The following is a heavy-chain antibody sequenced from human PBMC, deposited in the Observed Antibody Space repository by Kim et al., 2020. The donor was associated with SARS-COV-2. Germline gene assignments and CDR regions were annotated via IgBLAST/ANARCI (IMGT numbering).Heavy chain of an antibody. CDR1: GYTFTSYA. CDR2: INAGNGNT. CDR3: AAGSLVGTAPDYFDY. J-gene: IGHJ4*02. D-gene: IGHD1-26*01. V-gene: IGHV1-3*01. Sequence: ASVKVSCKASGYTFTSYAMHWVRQAPGQRLEWMGWINAGNGNTKYSQKFQGRVTITRDTSASTAYMELSSLRSEDTAVYYCAAGSLVGTAPDYFDYWGQGTLVTVSS.